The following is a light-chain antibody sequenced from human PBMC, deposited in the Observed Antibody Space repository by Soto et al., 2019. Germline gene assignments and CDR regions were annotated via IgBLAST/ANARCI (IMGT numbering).Light chain of an antibody. V-gene: IGLV2-11*01. CDR3: CSYAGTYSYV. J-gene: IGLJ1*01. Sequence: QSALTQPASVSGSPGQSITISCTGTSSDVGGYKYVSWYQQHSGKAPKFMIYDVSKRPSGVPDRFSGSKSGNTASLTISGLQAEDEADYYCCSYAGTYSYVFGTGTKGTV. CDR1: SSDVGGYKY. CDR2: DVS.